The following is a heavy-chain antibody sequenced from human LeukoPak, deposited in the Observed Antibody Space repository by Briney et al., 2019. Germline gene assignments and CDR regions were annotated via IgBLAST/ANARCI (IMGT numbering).Heavy chain of an antibody. J-gene: IGHJ4*02. CDR1: GGTFSSYA. CDR3: ASSSYGDGYNSAFDY. CDR2: IIPILGIA. D-gene: IGHD5-12*01. Sequence: ASVKVSCKASGGTFSSYAISWVRQAPGQGLEWMGRIIPILGIANYAQKFQGRVTITADKSTSTAYMELSSLRSEDTAVYYCASSSYGDGYNSAFDYWGQGTLVTVSS. V-gene: IGHV1-69*04.